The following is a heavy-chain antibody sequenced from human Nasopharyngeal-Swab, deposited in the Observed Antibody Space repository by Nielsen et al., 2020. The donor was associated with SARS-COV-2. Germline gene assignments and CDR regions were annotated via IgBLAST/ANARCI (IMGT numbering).Heavy chain of an antibody. CDR2: ISSSSTI. CDR3: ARTLPPYSGAYFDY. J-gene: IGHJ4*02. D-gene: IGHD1-26*01. V-gene: IGHV3-69-1*01. Sequence: VRQAPGKGLEWVSYISSSSTIYYADSVKGRFTISRDNAKNSLYLQMNSLRAEDTAVYYCARTLPPYSGAYFDYWGQGTLVTVSS.